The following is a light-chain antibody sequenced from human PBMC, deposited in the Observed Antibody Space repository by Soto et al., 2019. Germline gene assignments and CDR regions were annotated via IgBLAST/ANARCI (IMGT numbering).Light chain of an antibody. CDR1: SGHSNYA. Sequence: QAVVTQSPSASASLGASVKLTCTLSSGHSNYAIAWHQQHPEKGPRFLMKLNIDGSHSKGDGIPDRFSGSSSGAERYLTISSLQSEDESDYYCQTWDTGISVVFGGGTQLTVL. CDR2: LNIDGSH. J-gene: IGLJ2*01. V-gene: IGLV4-69*01. CDR3: QTWDTGISVV.